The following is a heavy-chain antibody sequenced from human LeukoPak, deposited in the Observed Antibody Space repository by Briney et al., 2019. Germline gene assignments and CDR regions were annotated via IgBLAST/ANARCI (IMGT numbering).Heavy chain of an antibody. Sequence: PGGSLRLSCAASGFTVSSNYMSWVRQAPGKGLEWVSVIYSGGSTYYADSVKGRFTISRHNSKNTLYLQMNSLRAEGTAVYYCARESSGYYYGDYYYGMDVWGQGTTVTVSS. J-gene: IGHJ6*02. V-gene: IGHV3-53*04. D-gene: IGHD3-22*01. CDR3: ARESSGYYYGDYYYGMDV. CDR1: GFTVSSNY. CDR2: IYSGGST.